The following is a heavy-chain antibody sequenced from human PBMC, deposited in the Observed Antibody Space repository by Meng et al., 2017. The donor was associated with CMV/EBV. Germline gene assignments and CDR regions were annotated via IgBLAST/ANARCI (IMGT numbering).Heavy chain of an antibody. CDR3: ARITLYSSSWPSFDP. CDR1: GFSLSTSGMC. J-gene: IGHJ5*02. Sequence: SGPTLVKPTQTLTLTCTFSGFSLSTSGMCVSWVRQPPGKALEWLALIDWDDDKYYSTSLKTRPTISKDTSKNQVVLTMTNMDPVDTATYYCARITLYSSSWPSFDPWGQGTLVTVSS. V-gene: IGHV2-70*20. CDR2: IDWDDDK. D-gene: IGHD6-13*01.